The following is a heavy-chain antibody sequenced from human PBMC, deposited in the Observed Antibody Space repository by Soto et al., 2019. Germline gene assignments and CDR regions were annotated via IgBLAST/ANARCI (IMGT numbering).Heavy chain of an antibody. J-gene: IGHJ4*02. CDR2: ISGSGGST. CDR1: GFTFSSYA. Sequence: EVQLLESGGGLVQPGGSLRLSCAASGFTFSSYAMSWVRQAPGKGLEWVSAISGSGGSTYYADSVKGRFTISRDNSKNTLYLQMNSLRAEDTAVYYCAIDSAYCGGDCYFDGADYWGQGTLVTVSS. D-gene: IGHD2-21*02. CDR3: AIDSAYCGGDCYFDGADY. V-gene: IGHV3-23*01.